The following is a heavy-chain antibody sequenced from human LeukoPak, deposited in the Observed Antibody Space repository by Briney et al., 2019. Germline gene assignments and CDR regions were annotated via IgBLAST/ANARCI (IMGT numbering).Heavy chain of an antibody. CDR2: IRYDGSKK. CDR1: AFTFSRYG. CDR3: SKEIWPTVTTPGWTYFDF. J-gene: IGHJ4*02. D-gene: IGHD4-17*01. V-gene: IGHV3-30*02. Sequence: PGGSLTLSCAASAFTFSRYGMHWVRQAPGKGLEWVAFIRYDGSKKYYADSVKGRFTISRDNSKNTLYLQMNSLRAEDAAVYYCSKEIWPTVTTPGWTYFDFSGQGALVTVSS.